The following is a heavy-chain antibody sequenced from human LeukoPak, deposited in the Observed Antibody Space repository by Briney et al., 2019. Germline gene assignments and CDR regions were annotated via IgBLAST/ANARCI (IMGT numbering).Heavy chain of an antibody. CDR2: IYAGGGT. CDR1: GFTVSNNY. CDR3: ARDTWDGAVAAYFES. V-gene: IGHV3-53*01. J-gene: IGHJ4*02. D-gene: IGHD6-19*01. Sequence: PGGSLRLSCAASGFTVSNNYVSWVRQAPGKGLEWVSVIYAGGGTAYADSVKGRSTISRDNSKNTVYLQMHSLTAGDTAVYYCARDTWDGAVAAYFESWGQGILVTVSS.